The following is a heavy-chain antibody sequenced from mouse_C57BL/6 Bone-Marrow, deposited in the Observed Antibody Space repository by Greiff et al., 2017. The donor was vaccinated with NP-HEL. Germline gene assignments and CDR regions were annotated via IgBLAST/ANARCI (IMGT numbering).Heavy chain of an antibody. D-gene: IGHD2-3*01. CDR2: ISSGGSYT. CDR1: GFTFSSYG. J-gene: IGHJ3*01. Sequence: EVMLVESGGDLVKPGGSLKLSCAASGFTFSSYGMSWVRQTPDKRLEWVATISSGGSYTYYPDSVKGRFTISRDNAKNTLYLQMSSLKSEDTAMYYCASRDGYYRLAYWGQGTLVTVSA. V-gene: IGHV5-6*02. CDR3: ASRDGYYRLAY.